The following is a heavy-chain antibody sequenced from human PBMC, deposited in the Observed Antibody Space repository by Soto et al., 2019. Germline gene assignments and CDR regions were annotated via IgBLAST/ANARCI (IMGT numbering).Heavy chain of an antibody. CDR1: GYTFTSYS. CDR2: VKAGNGNT. J-gene: IGHJ3*02. Sequence: GASVEVSCKDSGYTFTSYSMPWVRQAPGQRLEWVGWVKAGNGNTKNSQKFQGRVTITRDTSASTANRELSSLRSEDTAVYYCARDFYYYDSSGYSPDAFDIWGQGAMVTVSS. D-gene: IGHD3-22*01. V-gene: IGHV1-3*01. CDR3: ARDFYYYDSSGYSPDAFDI.